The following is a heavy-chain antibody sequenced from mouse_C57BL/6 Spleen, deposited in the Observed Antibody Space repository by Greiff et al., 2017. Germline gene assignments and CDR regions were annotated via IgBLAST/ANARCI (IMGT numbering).Heavy chain of an antibody. J-gene: IGHJ1*03. V-gene: IGHV1-55*01. Sequence: QVQLKQPGAELVKPGASVKMSCKASGYTFTSYWITWVKQRPGQGLEWIGDIYPGSGSTNYNEKFKSKATLTVDTSSSTAYMQLSSLTSEDSAVYYCAYYYGSSYDWYFDVWGTGTTVTVSS. CDR2: IYPGSGST. D-gene: IGHD1-1*01. CDR3: AYYYGSSYDWYFDV. CDR1: GYTFTSYW.